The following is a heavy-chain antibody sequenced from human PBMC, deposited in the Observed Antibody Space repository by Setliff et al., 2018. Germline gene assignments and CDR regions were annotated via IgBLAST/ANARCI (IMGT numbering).Heavy chain of an antibody. CDR3: ARVEEYCSGGTCYSFDL. J-gene: IGHJ4*02. V-gene: IGHV5-51*01. CDR1: GYRFTTYW. Sequence: PGESLKISCKGSGYRFTTYWIGWVRQMPGKGLEWMGIVFSGDSDTRYSPSFRGQVTISADRSISTAYLQWSSLKASDTAMYYCARVEEYCSGGTCYSFDLWGQGTLVTVSS. D-gene: IGHD2-15*01. CDR2: VFSGDSDT.